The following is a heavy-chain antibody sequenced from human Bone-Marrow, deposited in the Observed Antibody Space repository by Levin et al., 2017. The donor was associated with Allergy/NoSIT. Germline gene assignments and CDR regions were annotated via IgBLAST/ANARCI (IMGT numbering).Heavy chain of an antibody. CDR3: ARDVNHDSTD. V-gene: IGHV3-53*01. D-gene: IGHD3-22*01. CDR2: IYSNDVT. J-gene: IGHJ4*02. Sequence: HSGGSLRLSCAASGFTVTDISWVRQAPGKGLEWISVIYSNDVTVYADSVRGRFSISRDYSKNTVYLQMNSLRSEDTAVYYCARDVNHDSTDWGQGTLVTVSS. CDR1: GFTVTD.